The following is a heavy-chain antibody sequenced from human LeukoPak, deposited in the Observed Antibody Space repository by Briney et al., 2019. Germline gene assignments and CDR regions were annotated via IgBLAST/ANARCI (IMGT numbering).Heavy chain of an antibody. Sequence: GGSLRLSCAASGFTFSSYSMNWVRQAPGKGLEWVSSISSSSSYIYYADSVKGRFTISRDNAKNSLYLQMNSLRAEDTAVYYCAKSIVDTAMVYGDYWGQGTLVTVSS. CDR2: ISSSSSYI. D-gene: IGHD5-18*01. V-gene: IGHV3-21*01. CDR1: GFTFSSYS. CDR3: AKSIVDTAMVYGDY. J-gene: IGHJ4*02.